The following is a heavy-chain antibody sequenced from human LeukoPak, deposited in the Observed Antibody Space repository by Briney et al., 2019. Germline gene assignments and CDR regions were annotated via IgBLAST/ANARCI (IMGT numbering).Heavy chain of an antibody. V-gene: IGHV3-15*01. CDR1: GFTFTDAW. CDR3: TTNYEAGF. D-gene: IGHD1-7*01. CDR2: IKTKTDGGTT. Sequence: PGGSLRLSCTASGFTFTDAWMNWVRQAPGKGLEWVGRIKTKTDGGTTDYAAPVKGRFTISRDDSKNTLSLQMNSLETEDTAVYYCTTNYEAGFWGQGTLVTVSS. J-gene: IGHJ4*02.